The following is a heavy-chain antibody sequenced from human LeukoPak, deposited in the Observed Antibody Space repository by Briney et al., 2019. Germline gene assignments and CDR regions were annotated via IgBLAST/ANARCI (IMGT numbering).Heavy chain of an antibody. CDR1: GFTFSSYE. V-gene: IGHV3-30*04. Sequence: GGSLRLSCAASGFTFSSYEMNWVRQAPGKGLEWVAVISYDGSNKYYADSVKGRFTISRDNSKNTLYLQMNSLWAEDTAVYYCAKGGDYGDYDATPFDYWGQGTLVTVSS. CDR2: ISYDGSNK. J-gene: IGHJ4*02. CDR3: AKGGDYGDYDATPFDY. D-gene: IGHD4-17*01.